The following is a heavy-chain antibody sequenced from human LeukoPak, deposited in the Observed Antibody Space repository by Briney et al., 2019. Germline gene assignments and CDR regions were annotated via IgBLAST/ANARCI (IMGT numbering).Heavy chain of an antibody. J-gene: IGHJ4*02. D-gene: IGHD1-26*01. CDR3: AKAVGYSGSREYYFDF. V-gene: IGHV3-9*01. Sequence: GGSLKLSCAASGVTFGDYAMHWVRQAPGKGLEWVSGISWNSGSIGYADSVKGRFTISRDNAKNSLYLQMNSLRAEDTALYYCAKAVGYSGSREYYFDFWGQGTLVTVSS. CDR2: ISWNSGSI. CDR1: GVTFGDYA.